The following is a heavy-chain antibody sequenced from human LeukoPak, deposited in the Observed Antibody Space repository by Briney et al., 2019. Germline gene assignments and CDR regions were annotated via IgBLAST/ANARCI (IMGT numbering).Heavy chain of an antibody. J-gene: IGHJ4*02. CDR3: ARDKVAVAGTALDY. V-gene: IGHV3-30-3*01. Sequence: GGSLRLSCAASGFTFSSYAMHWVRQAPGKGLEWVAAISYDGSNKYYADSVKGRFTISRDNSKNTLYLQMNSLRAEDTAVYYCARDKVAVAGTALDYWGQGTLVTVSS. CDR2: ISYDGSNK. D-gene: IGHD6-19*01. CDR1: GFTFSSYA.